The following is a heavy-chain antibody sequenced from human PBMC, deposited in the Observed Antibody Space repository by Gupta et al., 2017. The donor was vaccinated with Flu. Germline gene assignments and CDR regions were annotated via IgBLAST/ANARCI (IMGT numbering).Heavy chain of an antibody. J-gene: IGHJ5*02. CDR2: SNANSGGT. Sequence: MHWVRQAPGQGLEWMGGSNANSGGTNYAQKCQGRVTMTRDTSINTAYMELRSLRSDDTAVYYWARSGRNYVWALDLDWFDPWGQGTLVTVSS. D-gene: IGHD3-16*01. V-gene: IGHV1-2*02. CDR3: ARSGRNYVWALDLDWFDP.